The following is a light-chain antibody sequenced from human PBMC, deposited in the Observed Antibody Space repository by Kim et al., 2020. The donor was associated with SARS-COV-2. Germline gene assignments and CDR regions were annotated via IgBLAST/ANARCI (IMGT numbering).Light chain of an antibody. J-gene: IGKJ4*01. CDR1: QNIGNY. Sequence: PGERAPLSGWASQNIGNYLAWYQQKPGQAPRLLIYDATTTAAGIPGRFSGSGSGPDFTLTINNLEPEDFAVYYCLQHYNWPLTFGGGTKVDIK. CDR2: DAT. CDR3: LQHYNWPLT. V-gene: IGKV3-11*01.